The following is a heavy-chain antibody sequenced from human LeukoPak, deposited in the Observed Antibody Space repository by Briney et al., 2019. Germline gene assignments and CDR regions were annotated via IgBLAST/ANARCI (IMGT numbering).Heavy chain of an antibody. CDR3: ARGRYYYDSSGYYLFDY. Sequence: KTSETLSLTCTVSGGSISSYYYSWIRQPAGKGLEWIGRIHTSGITNYNPSLKSRVTMSVDTSKNQFFLKLSSVTAADTAVYYCARGRYYYDSSGYYLFDYWGQGTLVTVSS. CDR2: IHTSGIT. CDR1: GGSISSYY. V-gene: IGHV4-4*07. D-gene: IGHD3-22*01. J-gene: IGHJ4*02.